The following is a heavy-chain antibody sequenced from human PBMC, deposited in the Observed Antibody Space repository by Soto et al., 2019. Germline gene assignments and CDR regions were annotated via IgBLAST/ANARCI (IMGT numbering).Heavy chain of an antibody. D-gene: IGHD2-2*02. CDR2: IIPIFGTA. Sequence: GASVKFSCKASGGTFSSYAISWVRQAPGQGREWMGWIIPIFGTANYAQKFQGRVAVTADESTSTAYTELSSLRSEDTAVYYRATDTSQLLYVNWFDPRGQGXLVHVSS. CDR3: ATDTSQLLYVNWFDP. J-gene: IGHJ5*02. V-gene: IGHV1-69*13. CDR1: GGTFSSYA.